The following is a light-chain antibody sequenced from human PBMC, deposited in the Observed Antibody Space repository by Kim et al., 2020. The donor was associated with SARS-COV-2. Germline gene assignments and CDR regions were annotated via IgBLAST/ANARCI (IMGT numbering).Light chain of an antibody. V-gene: IGKV3-11*01. CDR1: QSVSNF. CDR3: QQRNNWPPFT. J-gene: IGKJ2*01. Sequence: EIVLTQFPATLSLSPGETATLSCRASQSVSNFLAWYQQKPGQAPRLLIYDASNRAPGIPARFSGSGSGTDFTLTISSLEPEDFAVYYCQQRNNWPPFTFGQGTKLEIK. CDR2: DAS.